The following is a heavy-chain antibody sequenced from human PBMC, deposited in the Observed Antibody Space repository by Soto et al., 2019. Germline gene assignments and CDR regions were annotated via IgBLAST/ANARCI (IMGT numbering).Heavy chain of an antibody. V-gene: IGHV1-46*01. Sequence: SVKVSCKASGYTFTSYYMHWVLQAPVQGLEWMVIINPSGGSTSYAQKFQGRVTMTRDTSTSTVYMELSSLRAEDTAVYYCAKAFSREEDGYTYFDYWGQGTMVTVSS. J-gene: IGHJ4*02. D-gene: IGHD2-2*02. CDR2: INPSGGST. CDR1: GYTFTSYY. CDR3: AKAFSREEDGYTYFDY.